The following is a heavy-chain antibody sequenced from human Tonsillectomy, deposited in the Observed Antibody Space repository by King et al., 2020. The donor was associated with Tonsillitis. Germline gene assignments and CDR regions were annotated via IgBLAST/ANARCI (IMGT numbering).Heavy chain of an antibody. CDR3: ARRATGIVVVPATRDAFDI. CDR1: GGSISSSSYL. D-gene: IGHD2-2*01. CDR2: IYYRGST. Sequence: LQLQESGPGLVKPSETLSLTCKVSGGSISSSSYLWDWIRQPPGEGLEWIGGIYYRGSTYYNPALKSLDTISVDTSKNQLSLKLGSVTAADTAVYYCARRATGIVVVPATRDAFDIWGQGTMVTVSS. V-gene: IGHV4-39*01. J-gene: IGHJ3*02.